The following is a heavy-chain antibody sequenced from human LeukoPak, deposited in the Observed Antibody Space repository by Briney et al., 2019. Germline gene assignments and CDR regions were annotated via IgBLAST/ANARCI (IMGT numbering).Heavy chain of an antibody. CDR2: IYYSGST. CDR3: ARGGPRIVGARTFDY. V-gene: IGHV4-59*01. D-gene: IGHD1-26*01. CDR1: GGSISSYY. Sequence: SETLSLTCTASGGSISSYYWSWVRQPPGKGLEWIWYIYYSGSTKYNPSLMSRRSILADNSEKHFSLQQITVPTAAPAVYYCARGGPRIVGARTFDYWGQGTLVTVSS. J-gene: IGHJ4*02.